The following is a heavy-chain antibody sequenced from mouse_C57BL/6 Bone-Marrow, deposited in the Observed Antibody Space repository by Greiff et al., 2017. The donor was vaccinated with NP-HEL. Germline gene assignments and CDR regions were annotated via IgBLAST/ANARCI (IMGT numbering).Heavy chain of an antibody. V-gene: IGHV1-80*01. CDR3: ARPYYGSSPYWYFDV. J-gene: IGHJ1*03. D-gene: IGHD1-1*01. CDR2: IYPGDGDT. CDR1: GYAFSSYW. Sequence: VQLQQSGAELVKPGASVKISCKASGYAFSSYWMNWVKQRPGKGLEWIGQIYPGDGDTNYNGKFKGKATLTADKSSSTAYMQLSSLTSEDSAVYFCARPYYGSSPYWYFDVWGTGTTVTVSS.